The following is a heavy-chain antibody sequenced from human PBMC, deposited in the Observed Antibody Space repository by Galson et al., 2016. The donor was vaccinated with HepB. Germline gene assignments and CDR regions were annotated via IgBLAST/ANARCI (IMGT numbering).Heavy chain of an antibody. V-gene: IGHV1-69*13. CDR1: GGTFSSYA. CDR2: IIPIFGTA. CDR3: ARALPSGGGLFDV. J-gene: IGHJ3*01. D-gene: IGHD1-26*01. Sequence: SVKVSCKASGGTFSSYAINWVRQAPGQGLEWRGGIIPIFGTANYAQKFQGRITITADESTNTAYMELSSLRSEDTAVYYCARALPSGGGLFDVWGQGTMVTVSS.